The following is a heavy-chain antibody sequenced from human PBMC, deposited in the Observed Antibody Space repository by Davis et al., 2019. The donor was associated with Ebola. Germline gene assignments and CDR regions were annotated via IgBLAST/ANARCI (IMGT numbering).Heavy chain of an antibody. Sequence: GGSLRLSFAASGFTFSSYGMHWVRQAPGKGLEWVAVIWYDGSNKYYADSVKGRFTISRDNSKNTLYLQMNSLRAEDTAVYYCASGWLRTTYGMDVWGQGTTVTVSS. D-gene: IGHD5-12*01. CDR1: GFTFSSYG. CDR2: IWYDGSNK. J-gene: IGHJ6*02. V-gene: IGHV3-33*08. CDR3: ASGWLRTTYGMDV.